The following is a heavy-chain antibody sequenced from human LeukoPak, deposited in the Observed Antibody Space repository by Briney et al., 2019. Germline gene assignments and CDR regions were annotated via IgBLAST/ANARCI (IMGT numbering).Heavy chain of an antibody. V-gene: IGHV3-23*01. CDR3: AKVGYGDLDH. J-gene: IGHJ4*02. CDR1: GFILSSYA. D-gene: IGHD4-17*01. Sequence: GGSLSLSCAASGFILSSYAMTWVRQAPGKGLEWVSSISGSGEFTDYADSVRGRFTISRDNPENTVYLQMSSLRVDDTATYFCAKVGYGDLDHWGQGVLVPVSS. CDR2: ISGSGEFT.